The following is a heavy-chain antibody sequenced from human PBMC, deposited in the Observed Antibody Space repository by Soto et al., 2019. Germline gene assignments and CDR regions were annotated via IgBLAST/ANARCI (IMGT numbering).Heavy chain of an antibody. CDR1: GYTFTGYY. V-gene: IGHV1-2*02. Sequence: GASVKVSCKASGYTFTGYYMHGVRQAPGQGLEWMGWINPNSGGTNYAQKFQGRVTMTRDTSISTAYMELSRLRSDDTAVYYCARVRYDILTGPEMDVWGQGTTVTVSS. J-gene: IGHJ6*02. CDR2: INPNSGGT. D-gene: IGHD3-9*01. CDR3: ARVRYDILTGPEMDV.